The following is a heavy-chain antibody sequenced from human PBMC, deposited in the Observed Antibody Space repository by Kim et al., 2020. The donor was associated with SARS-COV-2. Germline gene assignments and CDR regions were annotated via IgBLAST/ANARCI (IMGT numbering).Heavy chain of an antibody. J-gene: IGHJ2*01. CDR2: IIPIFGTA. Sequence: SVKVSCKASGGTFSSYAINWVRQAPGQGLEWMGGIIPIFGTANYAQKFQGRVTITADESTSTAYMELSSLRSEDTAVYYCARAPDCSSTSCPPTGWYFDLCGRSNLVTVSS. CDR1: GGTFSSYA. D-gene: IGHD2-2*01. V-gene: IGHV1-69*13. CDR3: ARAPDCSSTSCPPTGWYFDL.